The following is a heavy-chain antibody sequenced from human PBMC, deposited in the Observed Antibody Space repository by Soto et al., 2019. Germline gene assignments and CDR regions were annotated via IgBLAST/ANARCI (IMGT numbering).Heavy chain of an antibody. Sequence: QVQLVQSGAEVKKPGASVKVSCKASGYTFTRYDINWVRQATGQGLEWMGWMNPNSGNTGYAQKFQGRVTMTRNTSISTAYMERSTMRSEDTAVYYCGRGQSGYYYYYYMDVWGKGTTVTVSS. CDR2: MNPNSGNT. CDR3: GRGQSGYYYYYYMDV. CDR1: GYTFTRYD. V-gene: IGHV1-8*01. J-gene: IGHJ6*03.